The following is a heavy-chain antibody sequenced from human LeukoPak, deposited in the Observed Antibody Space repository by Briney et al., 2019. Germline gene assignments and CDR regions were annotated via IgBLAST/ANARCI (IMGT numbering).Heavy chain of an antibody. CDR2: IRYDGSNK. Sequence: GGSLRLSCAASGFTFSSYGMHWVRQAPGKGLEWVAFIRYDGSNKYYADSVKGRFTISRDNSKNTLYLQMNSLRAEDTAVYYCARDGYDSSGYCYYWGQGTLVTVSS. CDR3: ARDGYDSSGYCYY. D-gene: IGHD3-22*01. CDR1: GFTFSSYG. V-gene: IGHV3-30*02. J-gene: IGHJ4*02.